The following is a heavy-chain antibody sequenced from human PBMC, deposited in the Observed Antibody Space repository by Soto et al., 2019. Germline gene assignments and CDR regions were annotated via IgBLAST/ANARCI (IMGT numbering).Heavy chain of an antibody. Sequence: SETLSLTCTVSGGSISSYYWSWIRQSPGRGLEWIGYIYYSGSTNYNPSLKSRVTISVDTSKNQFSLKLSSVTAADTAVYYCARGWNYAYYYYYYMDVWGKGTTVTVSS. CDR1: GGSISSYY. J-gene: IGHJ6*03. D-gene: IGHD1-7*01. V-gene: IGHV4-59*01. CDR2: IYYSGST. CDR3: ARGWNYAYYYYYYMDV.